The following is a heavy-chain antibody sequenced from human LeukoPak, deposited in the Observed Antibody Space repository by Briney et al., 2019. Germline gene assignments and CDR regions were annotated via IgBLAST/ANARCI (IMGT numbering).Heavy chain of an antibody. CDR1: GGSISSYY. CDR3: VSTYGDYSGFDY. CDR2: IYYSGST. V-gene: IGHV4-59*01. J-gene: IGHJ4*02. Sequence: PSETLSLTCTVSGGSISSYYWSWIRQPPGKGLEWIGYIYYSGSTNYNPSLKSRVTISVDTSKNQFSLKLSSVTAADTAVYYCVSTYGDYSGFDYWGRGTLVTVSS. D-gene: IGHD4-17*01.